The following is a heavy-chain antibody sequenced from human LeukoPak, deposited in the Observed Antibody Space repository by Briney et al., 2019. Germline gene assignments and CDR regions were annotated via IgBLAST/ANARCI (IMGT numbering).Heavy chain of an antibody. V-gene: IGHV3-53*01. Sequence: HSGGSLRLSCAASGFTVSSNYMSWVRQAPGKGLEWVSVIYSGGSTYYADSVKGRFTISRDNSKNTLYLQMNSLRAEDTAVYYCARAAMVHFDYWGQGTLVTVPS. D-gene: IGHD5-18*01. CDR3: ARAAMVHFDY. CDR2: IYSGGST. J-gene: IGHJ4*02. CDR1: GFTVSSNY.